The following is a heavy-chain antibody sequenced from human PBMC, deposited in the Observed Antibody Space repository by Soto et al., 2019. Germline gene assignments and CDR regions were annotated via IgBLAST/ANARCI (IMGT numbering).Heavy chain of an antibody. J-gene: IGHJ3*02. Sequence: VQLLESGGGLVQPGGSLRLSCAASGFTFTSYSMNWVRQAPGKGLEWVSYIRGTTHYADSVKGRFTISRDNARSSLYLQMNSLRADDTAVYYCARDDSFAFDIWGQGTMVTVSS. CDR2: IRGTT. D-gene: IGHD2-21*01. CDR1: GFTFTSYS. V-gene: IGHV3-48*01. CDR3: ARDDSFAFDI.